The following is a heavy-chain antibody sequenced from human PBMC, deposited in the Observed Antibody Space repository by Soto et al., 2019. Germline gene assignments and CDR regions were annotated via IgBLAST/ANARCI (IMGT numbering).Heavy chain of an antibody. Sequence: EVQVLESGGGLVQPGGSLRLSCAGSGFTFINYAMNWVRQAPGKGLEWVSSISGGGDAAFFPDSVRGRFTISRDNSKSTVTRQMNRLGVDDTAVYYCARKILGSTTRPNYWYFDLWGRGTLVTVSS. CDR2: ISGGGDAA. D-gene: IGHD7-27*01. CDR1: GFTFINYA. J-gene: IGHJ2*01. CDR3: ARKILGSTTRPNYWYFDL. V-gene: IGHV3-23*01.